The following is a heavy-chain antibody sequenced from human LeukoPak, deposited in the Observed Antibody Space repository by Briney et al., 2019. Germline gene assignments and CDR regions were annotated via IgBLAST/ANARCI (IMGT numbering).Heavy chain of an antibody. CDR1: GFTLSTYT. CDR3: ARPSIAVAGSMDV. V-gene: IGHV3-21*01. Sequence: GGSLRLSCAASGFTLSTYTMNWVRQAPGKGLEWVSPISSGSSYIYYADSVKGRFTISRDNAKNSLYLQMNSLRAEDTAVYYCARPSIAVAGSMDVWGKGTTVTVSS. CDR2: ISSGSSYI. D-gene: IGHD6-19*01. J-gene: IGHJ6*04.